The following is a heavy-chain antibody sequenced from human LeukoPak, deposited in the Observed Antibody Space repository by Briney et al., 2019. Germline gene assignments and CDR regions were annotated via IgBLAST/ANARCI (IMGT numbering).Heavy chain of an antibody. CDR3: ARGTITMVRGVILAFDI. D-gene: IGHD3-10*01. Sequence: GASVKVSCKASGYTFTSYGISWVRQAPGQGLEWMGWISAYNGNTNYAQKLQGRVTMTTDTSTSTAYMELRSLRSDDTAVYYCARGTITMVRGVILAFDIWGQGTMVTVSS. CDR1: GYTFTSYG. CDR2: ISAYNGNT. J-gene: IGHJ3*02. V-gene: IGHV1-18*01.